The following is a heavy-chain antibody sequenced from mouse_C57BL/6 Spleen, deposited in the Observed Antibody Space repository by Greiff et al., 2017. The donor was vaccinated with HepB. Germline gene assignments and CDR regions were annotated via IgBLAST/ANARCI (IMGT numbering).Heavy chain of an antibody. CDR2: IYPRSGHS. J-gene: IGHJ1*03. CDR1: GYTFTSYG. Sequence: VQVVESGAELARPGASVKLSCKASGYTFTSYGISWVKQRTGQGLEWIGEIYPRSGHSYYNEKFKGKATLTADKSSSTAYMELRSLTSEDSAVYFCARSDSNYWYFDVWGTGTTVTVSS. CDR3: ARSDSNYWYFDV. V-gene: IGHV1-81*01. D-gene: IGHD2-5*01.